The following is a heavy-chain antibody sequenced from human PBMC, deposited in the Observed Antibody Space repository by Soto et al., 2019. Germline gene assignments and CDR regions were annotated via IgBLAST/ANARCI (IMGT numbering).Heavy chain of an antibody. CDR3: AKEIVAGAYVETSAFDF. Sequence: PGGSLRLSCAASGFTFTDYAMSWVRQAPGKGLECVSVIGGRGGHTYYADSVKGRFAISRDNSKNTLYLQMDRLRVEDTARYFCAKEIVAGAYVETSAFDFWGQGTLVTVSS. V-gene: IGHV3-23*01. D-gene: IGHD3-22*01. CDR2: IGGRGGHT. J-gene: IGHJ4*02. CDR1: GFTFTDYA.